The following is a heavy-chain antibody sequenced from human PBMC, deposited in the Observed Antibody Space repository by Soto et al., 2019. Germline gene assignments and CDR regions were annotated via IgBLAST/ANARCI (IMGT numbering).Heavy chain of an antibody. CDR1: EGNFSSYA. CDR3: ARDYGGQPDN. V-gene: IGHV1-69*01. CDR2: IIPIFGTA. Sequence: QVQLVQSGAEVKKPGSSVKVSCKASEGNFSSYAISWVRQAPQQGLEWMGGIIPIFGTANYAQKFQGSVTITADESTSTAYMELSSLRSADTAVYYCARDYGGQPDNWGQGTLVTVSS. J-gene: IGHJ4*02. D-gene: IGHD3-16*01.